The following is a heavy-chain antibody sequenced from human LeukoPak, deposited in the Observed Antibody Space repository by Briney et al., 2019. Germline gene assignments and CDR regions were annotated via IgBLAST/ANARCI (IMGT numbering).Heavy chain of an antibody. CDR2: ISYDGSNK. J-gene: IGHJ4*02. V-gene: IGHV3-30*18. CDR3: AKDPEYSSGWRHFDY. D-gene: IGHD6-19*01. CDR1: GFTFSSYG. Sequence: GGSLRLSCAASGFTFSSYGVHWVRQAPGKGLEWVAVISYDGSNKYYADSVKGRFTISRDNSKNTLYLQMNSLRAEDTAVYYCAKDPEYSSGWRHFDYWGQGTLVTVSS.